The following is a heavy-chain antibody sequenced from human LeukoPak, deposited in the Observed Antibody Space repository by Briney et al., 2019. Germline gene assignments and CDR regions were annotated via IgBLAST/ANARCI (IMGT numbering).Heavy chain of an antibody. J-gene: IGHJ4*02. CDR1: GYTFIGYY. D-gene: IGHD4-17*01. V-gene: IGHV1-2*02. Sequence: ASVKVSCKTSGYTFIGYYMHWVRQAPGKGLEWVGWINPNSGATTYAQKFQGRVTMTRDTSITTVYMALSRLRSDDTAVHYCARAPNPVTTDDYWGRGTLVTVSS. CDR3: ARAPNPVTTDDY. CDR2: INPNSGAT.